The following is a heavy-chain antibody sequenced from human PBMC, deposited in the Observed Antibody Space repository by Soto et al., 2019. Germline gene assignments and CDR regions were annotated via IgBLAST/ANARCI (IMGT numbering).Heavy chain of an antibody. CDR3: ARGTPVWFDP. Sequence: ASVKVSCKASGYIYTSYAMHWVRQAPGQRLEWMGWINAGNGNTKYSQKFQGRVTITRDTSASTAYMELSSLRSEDTAVYYCARGTPVWFDPWGQGTLVTSPQ. CDR1: GYIYTSYA. D-gene: IGHD3-10*01. V-gene: IGHV1-3*01. CDR2: INAGNGNT. J-gene: IGHJ5*02.